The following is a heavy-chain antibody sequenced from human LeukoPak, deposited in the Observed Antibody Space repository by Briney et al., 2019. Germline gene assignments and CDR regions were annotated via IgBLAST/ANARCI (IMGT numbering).Heavy chain of an antibody. CDR3: ASTLSGSSWSYYYYYGMDV. CDR2: IIPIFGTA. Sequence: SVKVSCKASGGTFSSYAISWVRQAPGQGLEWMGGIIPIFGTANYAQKFQGRVTITADESTSTAYMELSSLRSEDTAVYYSASTLSGSSWSYYYYYGMDVWGQGTTVTVSS. V-gene: IGHV1-69*13. D-gene: IGHD6-13*01. J-gene: IGHJ6*02. CDR1: GGTFSSYA.